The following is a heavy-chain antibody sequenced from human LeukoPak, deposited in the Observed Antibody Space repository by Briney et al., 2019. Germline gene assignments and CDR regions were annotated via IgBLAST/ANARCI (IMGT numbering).Heavy chain of an antibody. V-gene: IGHV4-59*08. CDR2: IYYSGST. CDR1: GGSISSYS. CDR3: ARHRTSGWGLDY. D-gene: IGHD6-19*01. J-gene: IGHJ4*02. Sequence: SETLSLSCTVSGGSISSYSWSWIRQPPGGGLEWIGLIYYSGSTNYNPSLKSRVTISVDTSKNQFSLKVNSVTAADTAVYYCARHRTSGWGLDYWGQGTLVTVSS.